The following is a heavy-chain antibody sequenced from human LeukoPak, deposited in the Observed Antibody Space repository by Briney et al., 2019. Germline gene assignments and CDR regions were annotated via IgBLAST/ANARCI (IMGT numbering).Heavy chain of an antibody. D-gene: IGHD6-13*01. Sequence: GESLKISYKASGYSFTSHWIGWVRQMPGKGLEWMGIIYPGDSDTRYSPSFQGQVTISADKSISTAYLQWSSLKASDTAMYYCARQRSSSPDYYGMDVWGQGTTVTVSS. CDR2: IYPGDSDT. CDR3: ARQRSSSPDYYGMDV. V-gene: IGHV5-51*01. CDR1: GYSFTSHW. J-gene: IGHJ6*02.